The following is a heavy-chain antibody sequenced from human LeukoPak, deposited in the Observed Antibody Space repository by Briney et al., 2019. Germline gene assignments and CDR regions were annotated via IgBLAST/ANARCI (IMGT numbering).Heavy chain of an antibody. CDR3: ARALWDSSGWYDH. CDR1: GYTFTTYS. D-gene: IGHD6-25*01. V-gene: IGHV1-18*01. J-gene: IGHJ5*02. Sequence: EASVKVSCKASGYTFTTYSISWVRQAPEQGLEWMGWISAYNGNTNYAQKLLDRVTMTTDTSTSTAYMELRSLRSDDTAVYYCARALWDSSGWYDHWGQGSLVTVSS. CDR2: ISAYNGNT.